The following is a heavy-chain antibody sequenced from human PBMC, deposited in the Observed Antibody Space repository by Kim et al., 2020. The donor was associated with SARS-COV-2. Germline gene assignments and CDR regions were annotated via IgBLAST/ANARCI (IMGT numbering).Heavy chain of an antibody. CDR3: ARQGGRNLIAVAGTFRY. Sequence: SETLSLTCTVSGGSISSSSYYWGWIRQPPGKGLEWIGSIYYSGSTYYNPSLKSRVTISVDTSKNQFSLKLSSVTAADTAVYYCARQGGRNLIAVAGTFRYWGQGTLVTVSS. V-gene: IGHV4-39*01. D-gene: IGHD6-19*01. CDR1: GGSISSSSYY. CDR2: IYYSGST. J-gene: IGHJ4*02.